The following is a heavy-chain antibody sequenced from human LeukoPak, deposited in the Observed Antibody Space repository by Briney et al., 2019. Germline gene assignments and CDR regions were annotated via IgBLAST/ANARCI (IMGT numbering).Heavy chain of an antibody. D-gene: IGHD3-22*01. CDR2: IYYSGST. CDR3: ARGILLRDSSGESWFDP. J-gene: IGHJ5*02. CDR1: GGSISSYY. V-gene: IGHV4-59*01. Sequence: SETLSLTCTVSGGSISSYYWSWIRQPPGKGLEWIGDIYYSGSTNYNPSLKSRVTISVDTSKNQFSLKLSSVTAADTAVYYCARGILLRDSSGESWFDPWGQGTLVTVSS.